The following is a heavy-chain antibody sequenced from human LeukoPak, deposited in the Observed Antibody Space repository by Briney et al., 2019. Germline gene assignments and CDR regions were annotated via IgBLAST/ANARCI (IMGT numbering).Heavy chain of an antibody. D-gene: IGHD2-2*01. Sequence: SETLSLTCTVFGGSISSYYWSWIRQPPGKGLEWIGYIYTSGSTNYNPSLKSRVTISVDTSKNQFSLKLSSVTAADTAVYYCARQQYIVPYCSSTSCYSREVWFDPWGQGTLVTVSS. J-gene: IGHJ5*02. V-gene: IGHV4-4*09. CDR1: GGSISSYY. CDR2: IYTSGST. CDR3: ARQQYIVPYCSSTSCYSREVWFDP.